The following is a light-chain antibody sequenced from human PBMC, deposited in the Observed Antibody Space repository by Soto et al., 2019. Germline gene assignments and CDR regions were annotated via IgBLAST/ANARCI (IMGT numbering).Light chain of an antibody. CDR1: SNDFVSYNR. J-gene: IGLJ1*01. CDR3: SLYTSENTYV. Sequence: QSVPPQTPSLSDSPGQSVTICCTGTSNDFVSYNRVSWYQQPPGTAPKLIIYEASNRPSGVPDRFSGSKSGITAYLTISGLQAADEADYYCSLYTSENTYVFGTGTKSPS. CDR2: EAS. V-gene: IGLV2-18*01.